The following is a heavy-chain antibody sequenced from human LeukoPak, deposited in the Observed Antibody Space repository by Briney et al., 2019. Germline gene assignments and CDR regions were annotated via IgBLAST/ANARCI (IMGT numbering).Heavy chain of an antibody. Sequence: GGSLRLSCAASGFTFSSYWVSWVRQAPGKGLEWVANIKQDGSEKYYVDSVKGRFTISRDNAKNSLYLQMNSLRAEDTAVYYCARGGKMEWLFRYYYYGMDVWGQGTTVTVSS. D-gene: IGHD3-3*01. CDR1: GFTFSSYW. J-gene: IGHJ6*02. CDR3: ARGGKMEWLFRYYYYGMDV. CDR2: IKQDGSEK. V-gene: IGHV3-7*01.